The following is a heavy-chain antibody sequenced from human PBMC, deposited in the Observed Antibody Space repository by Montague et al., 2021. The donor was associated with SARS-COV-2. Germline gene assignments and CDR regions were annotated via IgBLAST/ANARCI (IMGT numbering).Heavy chain of an antibody. D-gene: IGHD2-8*01. J-gene: IGHJ4*02. CDR2: IFFRGTT. CDR3: ARDSRGGSLYPFFDS. CDR1: GGSISSTTNF. Sequence: SETLSLTCAVSGGSISSTTNFWAWLRQPPGKEPEWIGSIFFRGTTYSNPSLKSRVTTSVDTSNNQSSLRLTSMTAADTAVYFCARDSRGGSLYPFFDSWSQGTLVTVSS. V-gene: IGHV4-39*07.